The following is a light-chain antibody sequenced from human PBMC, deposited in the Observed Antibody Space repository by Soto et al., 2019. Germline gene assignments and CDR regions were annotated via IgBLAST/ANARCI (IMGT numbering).Light chain of an antibody. V-gene: IGKV1-39*01. CDR2: AAS. CDR3: QQSYTTPH. CDR1: QSISSY. J-gene: IGKJ2*01. Sequence: DIQMTQSPSSLSASVGDRVTITCRASQSISSYLNWYQHKPGKAPKLLIYAASSLQSWVPSRFSGSESGTDFTLTISSLQPEDFATYYCQQSYTTPHFGQGTKLEIK.